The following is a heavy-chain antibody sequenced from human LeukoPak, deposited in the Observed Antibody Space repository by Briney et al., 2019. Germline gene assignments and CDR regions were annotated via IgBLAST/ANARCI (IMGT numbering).Heavy chain of an antibody. D-gene: IGHD6-6*01. V-gene: IGHV3-30*02. Sequence: PGGSLRLSCAASGFTFGSYGMHWVRQAPGKGLEWVTFIRSDGSNKYYADSVKGRFTISRDNAKNSLYLQMNSLRAEDTAVYYCARDSSSRTPFDYWGQGTLVTVSS. J-gene: IGHJ4*02. CDR1: GFTFGSYG. CDR3: ARDSSSRTPFDY. CDR2: IRSDGSNK.